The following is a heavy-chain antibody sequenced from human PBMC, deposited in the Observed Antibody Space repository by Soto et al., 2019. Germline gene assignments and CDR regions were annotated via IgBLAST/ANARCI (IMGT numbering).Heavy chain of an antibody. CDR3: ARGVAAKEGGYYYHYMDV. Sequence: SETLSLTCTVSGGSISSYYWSWIRQPPGKGLEWIGYIYYSGSTNYNPSLKSRVTISVDTSKNQFSLKLSSVTAADTAVYYCARGVAAKEGGYYYHYMDVWGKGTTVTVSS. CDR2: IYYSGST. D-gene: IGHD6-25*01. V-gene: IGHV4-59*08. J-gene: IGHJ6*03. CDR1: GGSISSYY.